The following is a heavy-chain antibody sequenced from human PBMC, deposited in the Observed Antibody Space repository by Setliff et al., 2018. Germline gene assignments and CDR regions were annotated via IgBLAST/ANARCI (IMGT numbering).Heavy chain of an antibody. CDR3: ARDVFPYHYEGAFDI. CDR1: GYTFTSHY. J-gene: IGHJ3*02. D-gene: IGHD3-22*01. V-gene: IGHV1-46*01. CDR2: INPSSGRT. Sequence: PRASVKVFCKASGYTFTSHYMHWVRQAPGLGLEWMGTINPSSGRTSYAQKFQGRVTMTRDTSTSTVYMDMSSLRSEDTAVYYCARDVFPYHYEGAFDIWGQGTMVTVSS.